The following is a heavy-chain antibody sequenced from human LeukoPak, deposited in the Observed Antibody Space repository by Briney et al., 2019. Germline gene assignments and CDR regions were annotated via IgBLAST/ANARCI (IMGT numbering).Heavy chain of an antibody. Sequence: SETLSLTCAVYGGSFSGYYWSWIRQPPGTGLERIGEINHSGSTNYNPYLKSRVTISVDTSKNQFSLKLSSVTAADTAVYYCARGRLIVVVPAASRGKYNWFDPWGQGTLVTVSS. CDR2: INHSGST. CDR1: GGSFSGYY. V-gene: IGHV4-34*01. D-gene: IGHD2-2*01. J-gene: IGHJ5*02. CDR3: ARGRLIVVVPAASRGKYNWFDP.